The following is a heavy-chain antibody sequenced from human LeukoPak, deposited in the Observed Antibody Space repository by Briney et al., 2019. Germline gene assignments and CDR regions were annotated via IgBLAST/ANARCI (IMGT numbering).Heavy chain of an antibody. CDR3: ARGYYDIPLGAFDI. Sequence: GGSLRLSCAASGFTFSTYAFLWVRQAPGKWLEWVATISYDRNKNYYADSVKGRFTISRDNSKNTVFLQMNSLRADDTAVYYCARGYYDIPLGAFDIWGQGTLVTVSS. J-gene: IGHJ3*02. CDR1: GFTFSTYA. D-gene: IGHD3-9*01. CDR2: ISYDRNKN. V-gene: IGHV3-30*04.